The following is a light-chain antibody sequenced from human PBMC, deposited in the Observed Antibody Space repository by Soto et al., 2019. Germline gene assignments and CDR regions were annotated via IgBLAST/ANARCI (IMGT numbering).Light chain of an antibody. Sequence: EIVMTQSPVTLSVSPGERATLSCRASQSVSSNLAWYQQKPGQAPRLLIYGASTRATGIPARFGGSGSGTEFTLTIXXXXXXDFAVYYCQHYHTXXYTFGQ. CDR2: GAS. V-gene: IGKV3-15*01. CDR3: QHYHTXXYT. CDR1: QSVSSN. J-gene: IGKJ2*01.